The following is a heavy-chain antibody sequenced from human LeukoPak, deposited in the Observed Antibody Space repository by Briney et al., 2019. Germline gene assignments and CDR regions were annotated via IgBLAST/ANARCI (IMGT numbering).Heavy chain of an antibody. V-gene: IGHV3-33*01. CDR2: IWFDGNNK. D-gene: IGHD3-22*01. CDR1: TFTFSSYG. Sequence: GGSLRLSCAASTFTFSSYGMHWVRQAPGKGLEWVAVIWFDGNNKYYSDSVKGRFTISRDNSKNTLYLQMNSLRAEDTAVYYCARGGYDSSGYYLYYFDCWGQGTLVTVSS. J-gene: IGHJ4*02. CDR3: ARGGYDSSGYYLYYFDC.